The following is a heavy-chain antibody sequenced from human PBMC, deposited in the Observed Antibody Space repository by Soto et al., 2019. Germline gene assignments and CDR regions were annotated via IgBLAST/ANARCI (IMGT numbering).Heavy chain of an antibody. D-gene: IGHD4-17*01. Sequence: QVQLVQSGAEVKKPGASVKVSCKASGYTFTSYGISWVRQAPGQGLEWTGWISAYNGNTNYAQKLQGRVTMTTDTATSTAVMYLRSLNSDYTAVYYCARDPEPDYGDYVAGADIWGQGTMVTVSS. CDR1: GYTFTSYG. CDR2: ISAYNGNT. CDR3: ARDPEPDYGDYVAGADI. J-gene: IGHJ3*02. V-gene: IGHV1-18*01.